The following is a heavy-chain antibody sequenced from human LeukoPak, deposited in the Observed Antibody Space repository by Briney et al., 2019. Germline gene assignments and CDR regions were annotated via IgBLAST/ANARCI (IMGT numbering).Heavy chain of an antibody. V-gene: IGHV4-34*01. CDR2: INHSGST. J-gene: IGHJ4*02. Sequence: SETLSLTCAVYGGSFSGYNWSWIRQPPGKGLEWIGEINHSGSTNYNPSLKSRVTISVDTSKNQFSLKLSSVTAADTAVYYCAGQYSSSWYGGRSFDYWGQGTLVTVSS. D-gene: IGHD6-13*01. CDR3: AGQYSSSWYGGRSFDY. CDR1: GGSFSGYN.